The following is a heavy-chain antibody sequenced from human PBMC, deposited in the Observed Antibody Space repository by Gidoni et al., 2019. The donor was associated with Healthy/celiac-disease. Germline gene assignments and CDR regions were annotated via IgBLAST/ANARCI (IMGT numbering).Heavy chain of an antibody. Sequence: QVQLQQSGPGLVKPSQTLSLTCAISGDSVSSNSAAWKWIRQSPSRGLEWLGRTYYRSKWYNDYAVSVKSRITINPDTSKNQFSLQLNSVTPEDTAVYYCARDQSITIFGVVKGDAFDIWGQGTMVTVSS. CDR3: ARDQSITIFGVVKGDAFDI. D-gene: IGHD3-3*01. J-gene: IGHJ3*02. CDR1: GDSVSSNSAA. V-gene: IGHV6-1*01. CDR2: TYYRSKWYN.